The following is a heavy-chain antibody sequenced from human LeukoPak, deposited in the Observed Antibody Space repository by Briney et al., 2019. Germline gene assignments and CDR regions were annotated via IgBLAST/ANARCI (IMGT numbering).Heavy chain of an antibody. D-gene: IGHD5-18*01. CDR2: IWYDGSNK. Sequence: RSLRLSCAACGFTFSSYGMHWVRQAPGKGLEWVAVIWYDGSNKYYADSMKGRFTISRDNSKNTLYLQMNSLRAADTAVYYCAREGYSYGDGMDVWGQGTTVTVSS. CDR3: AREGYSYGDGMDV. CDR1: GFTFSSYG. J-gene: IGHJ6*02. V-gene: IGHV3-33*01.